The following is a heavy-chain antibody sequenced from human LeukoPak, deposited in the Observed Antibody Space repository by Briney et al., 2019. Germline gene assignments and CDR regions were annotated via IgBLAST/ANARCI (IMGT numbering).Heavy chain of an antibody. V-gene: IGHV4-34*01. CDR2: IDHSGST. J-gene: IGHJ4*02. Sequence: PSETLSLTXAVYGGSFSGDYWSWIRQPPGQGLEWIGEIDHSGSTSYNPSLKSRVTISVDTSKNQFSLKLSSVTAADTAVYSFERDPTSYNYGQEEYWGQGTLVTVSS. CDR3: ERDPTSYNYGQEEY. CDR1: GGSFSGDY. D-gene: IGHD5-18*01.